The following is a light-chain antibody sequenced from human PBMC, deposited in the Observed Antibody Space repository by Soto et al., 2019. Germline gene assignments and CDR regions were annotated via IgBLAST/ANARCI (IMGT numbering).Light chain of an antibody. CDR1: TRDVGGYNY. CDR2: DVS. Sequence: QSALTQPASVSGFPGRRIPFPSLETTRDVGGYNYVSWYQQHPGKAPKLMIYDVSNRPSGVSNRFSGSKSGNTASLTISGLQAEDEADYYCSSYTSSSTLVVFGGGTKLTVL. V-gene: IGLV2-14*01. J-gene: IGLJ2*01. CDR3: SSYTSSSTLVV.